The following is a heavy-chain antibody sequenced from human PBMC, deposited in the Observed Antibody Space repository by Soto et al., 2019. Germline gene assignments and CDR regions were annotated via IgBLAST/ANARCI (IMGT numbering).Heavy chain of an antibody. V-gene: IGHV3-23*01. CDR1: GFKFSNYA. CDR3: AKDRRAGGNSAFYFDF. D-gene: IGHD3-16*01. Sequence: PGGSLRLSCAASGFKFSNYAMSWVRQAPGKGLEWVSLISATGGGTYYADSVEGRFTISRDNSHNTLYLQVHSLTAEDTVVYYCAKDRRAGGNSAFYFDFWGQGAQVTVSS. J-gene: IGHJ4*02. CDR2: ISATGGGT.